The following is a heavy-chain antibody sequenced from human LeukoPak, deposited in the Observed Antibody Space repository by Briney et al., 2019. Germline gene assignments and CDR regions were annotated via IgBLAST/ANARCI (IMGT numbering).Heavy chain of an antibody. CDR3: ARLSVTNNFDY. CDR1: GFTFSSFW. Sequence: PGGSLRLSCAASGFTFSSFWMSWVRQAPGKGLEWVANIKQDGSEKYYVDSVKGRFTISRDNAKNSLYLQMNGLRDEDTAVYYCARLSVTNNFDYWGQGTLVTVSS. CDR2: IKQDGSEK. V-gene: IGHV3-7*01. J-gene: IGHJ4*02. D-gene: IGHD4-11*01.